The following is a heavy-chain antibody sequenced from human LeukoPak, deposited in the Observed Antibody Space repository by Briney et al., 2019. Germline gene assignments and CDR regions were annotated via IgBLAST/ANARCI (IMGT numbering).Heavy chain of an antibody. V-gene: IGHV1-18*01. CDR3: ARELSGSPPGGDYYGMDV. CDR2: ISAYNGNT. Sequence: ASVKVSCKASGYTFTSYGISWVRQAPGQVLEWMGWISAYNGNTNYAQKLQGRVTMTTDTSTSTAYMELRSLRSDDTAVYYCARELSGSPPGGDYYGMDVWGQGTTVTVSS. J-gene: IGHJ6*02. CDR1: GYTFTSYG. D-gene: IGHD1-26*01.